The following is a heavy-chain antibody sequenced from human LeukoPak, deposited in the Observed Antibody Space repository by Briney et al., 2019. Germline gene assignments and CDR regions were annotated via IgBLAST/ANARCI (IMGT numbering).Heavy chain of an antibody. CDR1: GFTFRNYW. CDR2: TKPDGSTE. V-gene: IGHV3-7*01. J-gene: IGHJ4*02. Sequence: GGSLRLSCAASGFTFRNYWMGWVRQAPGKGLEWVANTKPDGSTEDYADSVRGPFTTSRDNANNFLYLQMNSLRAEHTAVYYCARDGGLKTNFDYWGQGTLVTVSS. CDR3: ARDGGLKTNFDY. D-gene: IGHD2-15*01.